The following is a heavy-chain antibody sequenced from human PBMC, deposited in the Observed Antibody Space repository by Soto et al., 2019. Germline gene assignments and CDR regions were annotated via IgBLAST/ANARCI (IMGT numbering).Heavy chain of an antibody. Sequence: PGGSLRLSCAASGFTFSTYAMSWVRQAPGEGLEWVSAISGSGDTTYYANSVKGRFTISRDNSKNTLYLQMNSLRAEDTAVYYCAKEDGGGYCYSGLWGKGTLVTVS. V-gene: IGHV3-23*01. CDR2: ISGSGDTT. J-gene: IGHJ4*02. CDR1: GFTFSTYA. D-gene: IGHD2-15*01. CDR3: AKEDGGGYCYSGL.